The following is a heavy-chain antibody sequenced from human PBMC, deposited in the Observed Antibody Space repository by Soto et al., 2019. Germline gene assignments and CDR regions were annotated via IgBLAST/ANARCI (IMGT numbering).Heavy chain of an antibody. J-gene: IGHJ1*01. CDR3: ARGGSGTYHV. CDR1: DDSITGGGYC. V-gene: IGHV4-31*02. D-gene: IGHD3-10*01. CDR2: TYYRGNT. Sequence: QVQLQESGPGLVKPSQTLTLTCTVSDDSITGGGYCWTWIRQLPRQGLEWLGSTYYRGNTFYNHSVKSRGTISLDPSQRRVSLRVTSVTAADTAIYFCARGGSGTYHVWGHVNMVIVSS.